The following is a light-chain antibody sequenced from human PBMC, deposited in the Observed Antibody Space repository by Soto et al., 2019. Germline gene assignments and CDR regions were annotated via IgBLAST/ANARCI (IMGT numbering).Light chain of an antibody. V-gene: IGKV3-15*01. J-gene: IGKJ1*01. Sequence: EIVMTQSPATLSVSPGERATVSCRASQRISSNLAWYQQKPGQAPRLLIYGASTRATAIPARFSGSGSGTEFTLTINSLQSEDFAVYYCQNYNNWPTWTFGQGTKVEIK. CDR1: QRISSN. CDR2: GAS. CDR3: QNYNNWPTWT.